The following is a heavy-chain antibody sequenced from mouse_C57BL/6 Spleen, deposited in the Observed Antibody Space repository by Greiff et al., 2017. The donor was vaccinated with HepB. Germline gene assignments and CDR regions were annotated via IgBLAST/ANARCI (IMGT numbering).Heavy chain of an antibody. J-gene: IGHJ2*01. CDR2: IDPEDGDT. CDR1: GFNIKDYY. Sequence: VQLQQSGAELVKPGASVKLSCTASGFNIKDYYMPWVKQRTEQGLEWIGSIDPEDGDTKYAPKFQGKATITADTSSNTAYLQHSSLTSEDTAVYYCARIYDSEENGYWGQGATPTVSS. V-gene: IGHV14-2*01. D-gene: IGHD2-4*01. CDR3: ARIYDSEENGY.